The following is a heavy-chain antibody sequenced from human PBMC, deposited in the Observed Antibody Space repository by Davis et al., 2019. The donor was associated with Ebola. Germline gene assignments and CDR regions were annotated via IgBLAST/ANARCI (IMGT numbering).Heavy chain of an antibody. CDR1: GGSISSYY. Sequence: MPSETLSLTCTVSGGSISSYYWSWIRQPPGKGLEWIGYIYYSGSTNYNPSLKSRVTISVDTSKNQFSLKLSSVTAADTAVYYCARVPRYCSSTSCYVDAFDIWGQGTMVTVSS. D-gene: IGHD2-2*01. J-gene: IGHJ3*02. CDR3: ARVPRYCSSTSCYVDAFDI. CDR2: IYYSGST. V-gene: IGHV4-59*01.